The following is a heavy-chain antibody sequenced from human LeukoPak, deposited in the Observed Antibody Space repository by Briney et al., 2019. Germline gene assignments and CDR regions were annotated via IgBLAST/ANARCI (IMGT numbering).Heavy chain of an antibody. J-gene: IGHJ4*02. D-gene: IGHD3-16*02. CDR3: ARDLSVAFGGVIVPYYFDY. CDR1: GGSISSYY. V-gene: IGHV4-4*07. CDR2: IYTSGST. Sequence: SSETLSLTCTVSGGSISSYYWSWIRQPAGKGLEWIGRIYTSGSTNYNPSLKSRVTMSVDTSKNQFSLKLSSVTAADTAVYYCARDLSVAFGGVIVPYYFDYWGQGTLVTVSS.